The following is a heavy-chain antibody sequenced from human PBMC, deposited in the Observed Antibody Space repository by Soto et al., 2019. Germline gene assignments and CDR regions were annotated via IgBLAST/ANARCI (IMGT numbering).Heavy chain of an antibody. CDR2: ISGSGSIT. D-gene: IGHD3-16*01. CDR1: GSSFSCYA. Sequence: QLLESGGGLVQPGGSLRLSCAASGSSFSCYAMAWVRQAPGKGLEWVSSISGSGSITFYADSLKGRFTISRDNSKDTVYMQMNSLRVEDTAVYYCAKGGFWVHYGMDVWGQGTTVTVSS. J-gene: IGHJ6*02. CDR3: AKGGFWVHYGMDV. V-gene: IGHV3-23*01.